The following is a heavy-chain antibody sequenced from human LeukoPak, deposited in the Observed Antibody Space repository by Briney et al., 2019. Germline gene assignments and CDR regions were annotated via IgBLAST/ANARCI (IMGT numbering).Heavy chain of an antibody. J-gene: IGHJ2*01. CDR2: IIPIFGTA. V-gene: IGHV1-69*06. CDR1: GGTVSSYA. D-gene: IGHD2-2*01. Sequence: SVKVSCKASGGTVSSYAISWVRQAPGQGLEWRGGIIPIFGTANYAQKFQGRVTITADKSTSTAYMELSSLRSEDTAVYYCARGFYCSSTSCFFDLWGRGTLVTVSS. CDR3: ARGFYCSSTSCFFDL.